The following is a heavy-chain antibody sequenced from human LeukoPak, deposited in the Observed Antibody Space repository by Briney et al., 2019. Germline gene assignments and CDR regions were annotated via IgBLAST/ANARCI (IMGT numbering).Heavy chain of an antibody. V-gene: IGHV1-18*01. CDR3: AREDGEGSGSYYRGHYYYMDV. D-gene: IGHD3-10*01. CDR2: ISAYNGNT. J-gene: IGHJ6*03. Sequence: ASVKVSCKASGGTFSSYAISWVRQAPGQGLEWMGWISAYNGNTNYAQKLQGRVTMTTDTSTSIAYMELSRLRSDDTAVYYCAREDGEGSGSYYRGHYYYMDVWGKGTTVTVSS. CDR1: GGTFSSYA.